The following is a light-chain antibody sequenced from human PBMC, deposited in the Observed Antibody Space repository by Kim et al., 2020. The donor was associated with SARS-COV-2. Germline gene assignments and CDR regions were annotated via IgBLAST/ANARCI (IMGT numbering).Light chain of an antibody. J-gene: IGLJ2*01. CDR3: GAWDDSLNGLV. CDR1: SSNIGSNT. Sequence: QSALTQPASASGTPGQRVTISCSGSSSNIGSNTVNWYQQQPATAPKLLIYSNNKRPSGVPARCSGAKSGTTASLAISGLQSEDEAAYYCGAWDDSLNGLVFGGGTQLTVL. CDR2: SNN. V-gene: IGLV1-44*01.